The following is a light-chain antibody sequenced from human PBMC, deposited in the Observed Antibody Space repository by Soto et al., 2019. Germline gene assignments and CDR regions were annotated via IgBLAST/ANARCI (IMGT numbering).Light chain of an antibody. J-gene: IGKJ1*01. V-gene: IGKV3-11*01. Sequence: EVGLTQSPGTLSLSPGERATLSCRASQSVSSSYLAWYHQKPGQAPRLLIYGASNRATGIPARFSGSGSGTDFTLTISSLEPEDFAVYYCQQRSNWPRTFGQGTKVDI. CDR2: GAS. CDR1: QSVSSSY. CDR3: QQRSNWPRT.